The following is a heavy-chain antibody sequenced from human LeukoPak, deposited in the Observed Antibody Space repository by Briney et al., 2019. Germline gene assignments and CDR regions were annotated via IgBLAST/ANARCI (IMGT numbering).Heavy chain of an antibody. CDR2: SYYSGAS. V-gene: IGHV4-4*02. D-gene: IGHD2-15*01. CDR3: ARDRGYCDGGSCYLFDY. J-gene: IGHJ4*01. CDR1: GGSISSSNW. Sequence: NPSGTLSLTCAVSGGSISSSNWWTWVRQSPGKGREWIGESYYSGASNYTPSLKSPVTISVDRSKNPFSLTLTSVTAADPAVYYCARDRGYCDGGSCYLFDYWGQGTLVIVSS.